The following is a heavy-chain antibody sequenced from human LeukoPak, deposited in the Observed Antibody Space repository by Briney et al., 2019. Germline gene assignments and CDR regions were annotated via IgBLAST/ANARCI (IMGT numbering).Heavy chain of an antibody. Sequence: GASVKLSCKASGGTFSSYAISWVRQAPAQGLEWMGGIIPIFGTANYAQKFQGRVTITADESTSTAYMELSSLRSEDTAVYYCAREGEGATRVRSGAFDIWGQGTMVTVSS. D-gene: IGHD1-26*01. CDR3: AREGEGATRVRSGAFDI. CDR1: GGTFSSYA. CDR2: IIPIFGTA. J-gene: IGHJ3*02. V-gene: IGHV1-69*01.